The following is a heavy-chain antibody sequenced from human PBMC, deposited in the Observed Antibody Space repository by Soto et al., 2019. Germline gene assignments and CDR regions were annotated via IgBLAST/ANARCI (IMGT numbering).Heavy chain of an antibody. J-gene: IGHJ5*02. CDR2: ITGRGRNT. V-gene: IGHV3-23*01. CDR1: GFTFSNSA. CDR3: ARVYDAKRDWFDT. Sequence: GGSLRLSCTASGFTFSNSAMSWVRQAPAKGLEWVSTITGRGRNTYYADSVEGRFTISRDNSKNTLYLQMNSLRAEDTAIYYCARVYDAKRDWFDTWGQGTQVTVSS. D-gene: IGHD5-12*01.